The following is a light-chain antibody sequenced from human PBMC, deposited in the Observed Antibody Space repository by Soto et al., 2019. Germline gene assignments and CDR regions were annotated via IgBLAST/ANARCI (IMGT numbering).Light chain of an antibody. Sequence: ESVLTQSPGTLSLSPGERATLSCRASQSVSSSYLAWYQQKPGQAPRLLIYDASSRATGIPDRFSGSGSGTDFTLTISRLEPEDFAGYYFQQYGSSPDTFGGGTKVEIK. CDR1: QSVSSSY. CDR3: QQYGSSPDT. J-gene: IGKJ4*01. CDR2: DAS. V-gene: IGKV3-20*01.